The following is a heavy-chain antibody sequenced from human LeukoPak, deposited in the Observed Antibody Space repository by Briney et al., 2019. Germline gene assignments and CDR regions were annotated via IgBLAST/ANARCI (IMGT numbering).Heavy chain of an antibody. Sequence: SETLSLTCTVSGGSISSYYWSWIRQPPGKGLEWIGYIYYSGSTNYNPSLKSRVTISVDTSKNQFSLKLSSVTAADTAVYYCARETSQKGAHYMDVWGKGTTATISS. CDR3: ARETSQKGAHYMDV. CDR1: GGSISSYY. CDR2: IYYSGST. D-gene: IGHD3-16*01. J-gene: IGHJ6*03. V-gene: IGHV4-59*01.